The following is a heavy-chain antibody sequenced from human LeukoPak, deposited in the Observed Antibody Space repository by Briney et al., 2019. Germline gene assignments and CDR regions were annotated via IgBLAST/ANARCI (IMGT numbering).Heavy chain of an antibody. CDR1: GYTFTTGYY. D-gene: IGHD3-10*01. CDR3: ARGGGNYYYRFDY. J-gene: IGHJ4*02. V-gene: IGHV1-46*01. CDR2: INPSVGFT. Sequence: ASVKVSCKTSGYTFTTGYYMHWVRQAPGQGLKWMGIINPSVGFTSYAQRFQGRVTMTRDTSTSTVYMELSSLRSEDTAVYYCARGGGNYYYRFDYWGQGTLVTVSS.